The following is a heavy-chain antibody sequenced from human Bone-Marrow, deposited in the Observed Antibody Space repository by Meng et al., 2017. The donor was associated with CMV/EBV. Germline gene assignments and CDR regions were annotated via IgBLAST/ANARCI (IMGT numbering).Heavy chain of an antibody. Sequence: KDSGYTFTGYYMHWVRQAPGQGLEWMGWINPNSGGTNYAQKFQGRVTMTRDTSISTAYMELSRLRSDDTAVYYCARELLWFGESLDYWGQGTLVTVSS. V-gene: IGHV1-2*02. CDR3: ARELLWFGESLDY. D-gene: IGHD3-10*01. CDR1: GYTFTGYY. J-gene: IGHJ4*02. CDR2: INPNSGGT.